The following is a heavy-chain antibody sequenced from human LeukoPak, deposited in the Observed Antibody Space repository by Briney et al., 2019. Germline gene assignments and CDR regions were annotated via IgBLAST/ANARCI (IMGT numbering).Heavy chain of an antibody. Sequence: PGGSLRLSCAASGFIFSSHYMHWVRQAPGKGLVWVSRINTDGSATNYADSVEGRFTISRDNAKNTLSLRMNSLGAEDTAVYYCARGRYFFASGSPHAFDIWGRGTMVTVSS. CDR3: ARGRYFFASGSPHAFDI. J-gene: IGHJ3*02. CDR1: GFIFSSHY. D-gene: IGHD3-10*01. V-gene: IGHV3-74*01. CDR2: INTDGSAT.